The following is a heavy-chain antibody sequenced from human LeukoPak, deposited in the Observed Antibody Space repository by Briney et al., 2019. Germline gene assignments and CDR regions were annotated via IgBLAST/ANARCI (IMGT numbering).Heavy chain of an antibody. CDR1: GFSFTSYD. Sequence: GGSLRLSCAASGFSFTSYDMAWVRQAPGKGLEWVSAISGSGGSTYYADSVKGRFTISRDNSKNTLYLQMNSLRAEDTAVYYCAKDHHGYSYGTFDYWGQGTLVTVSS. V-gene: IGHV3-23*01. D-gene: IGHD5-18*01. CDR3: AKDHHGYSYGTFDY. CDR2: ISGSGGST. J-gene: IGHJ4*02.